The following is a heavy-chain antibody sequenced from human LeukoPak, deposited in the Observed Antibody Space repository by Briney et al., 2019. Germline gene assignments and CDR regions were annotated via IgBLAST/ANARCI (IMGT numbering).Heavy chain of an antibody. D-gene: IGHD3-22*01. J-gene: IGHJ3*02. CDR3: ARLPLSHYYDSSGYRVNDAFDI. V-gene: IGHV4-59*08. CDR2: IYYSVST. Sequence: SETLSLTCTVSGGSISSYYWSWIRQPPGKGLEWIGYIYYSVSTNYNPSLKSRVTISVDTSKNQFSLKLSSVTAADTAVYYCARLPLSHYYDSSGYRVNDAFDIWGQGTMVTVSS. CDR1: GGSISSYY.